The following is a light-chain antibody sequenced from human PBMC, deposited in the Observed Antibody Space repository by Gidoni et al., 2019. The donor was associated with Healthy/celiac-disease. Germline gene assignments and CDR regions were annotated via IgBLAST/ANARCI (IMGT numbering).Light chain of an antibody. CDR3: QQYYNLPLT. J-gene: IGKJ4*01. Sequence: DIQMTQSPSSLSASVGDRVTITCQASHDISNYLNWYQQKPGKAPKLLIYDASNLETGVPSRFSGSGAWTDFTFTISSLQPDDIVTYYCQQYYNLPLTFGGGTKVEIK. CDR2: DAS. V-gene: IGKV1-33*01. CDR1: HDISNY.